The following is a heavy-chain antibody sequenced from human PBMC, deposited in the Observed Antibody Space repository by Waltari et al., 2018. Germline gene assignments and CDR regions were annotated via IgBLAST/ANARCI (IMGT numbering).Heavy chain of an antibody. V-gene: IGHV1-2*06. D-gene: IGHD6-6*01. CDR1: GYTFTGYY. Sequence: SGAEVKKPGASVKVSCKASGYTFTGYYMHWVRQAPGQGLEWMGRINPNSGGTNYAQKFQGRVTMTMDTSISTAYMELSRLRSDDTAVYYCAREVAARPTQYYYYYYMDVWGKGTTVTVSS. CDR2: INPNSGGT. J-gene: IGHJ6*03. CDR3: AREVAARPTQYYYYYYMDV.